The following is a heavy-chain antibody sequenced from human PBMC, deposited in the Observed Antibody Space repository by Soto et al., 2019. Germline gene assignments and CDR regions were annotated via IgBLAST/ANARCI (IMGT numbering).Heavy chain of an antibody. V-gene: IGHV1-3*01. J-gene: IGHJ3*02. CDR2: INVGNGNT. CDR1: GYTFSSYD. Sequence: GASVKVSCKASGYTFSSYDMHWVRQAPGQRLEWMGWINVGNGNTQYSQKFRGRVSITRDTSANTFYMELSSLRSEDTAVYYCARQDAFDIWGQGTMVTVSS. CDR3: ARQDAFDI.